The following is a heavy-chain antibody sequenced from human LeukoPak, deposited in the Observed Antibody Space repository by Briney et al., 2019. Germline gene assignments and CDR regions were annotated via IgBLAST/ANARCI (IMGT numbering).Heavy chain of an antibody. CDR1: GDSISGSHW. J-gene: IGHJ4*02. Sequence: SGTLSLTCAVSGDSISGSHWWNWVRQPPGKGLEWIGEIYHTGSTIYIPSLKSRVTMSIDKSKNQFSLQLSSVTAADTAVYHCARHSAAGISYYFDYWGQGILVTVSS. V-gene: IGHV4-4*02. CDR2: IYHTGST. D-gene: IGHD6-13*01. CDR3: ARHSAAGISYYFDY.